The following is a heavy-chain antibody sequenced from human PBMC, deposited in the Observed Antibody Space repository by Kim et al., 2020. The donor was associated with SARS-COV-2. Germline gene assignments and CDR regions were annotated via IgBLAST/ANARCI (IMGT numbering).Heavy chain of an antibody. J-gene: IGHJ4*02. V-gene: IGHV3-13*01. D-gene: IGHD6-19*01. CDR2: T. Sequence: THYPGPVKGRFTTSRENAKTSLYLKMNSLRAGDSAVYYCARDPWAGIFDYWGQGTLVTVSS. CDR3: ARDPWAGIFDY.